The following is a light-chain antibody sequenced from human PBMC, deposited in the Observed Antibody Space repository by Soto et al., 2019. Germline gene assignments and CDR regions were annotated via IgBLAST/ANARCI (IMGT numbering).Light chain of an antibody. V-gene: IGKV1-39*01. CDR3: QQSYTTPPT. Sequence: DIQMTQSPSTLPASVGDRFTITCRSSQTISNYLNWYQQKPGKAPKLLIYAASSLQSGVPLRFSGSGSGTDFTLTITSLQPEDFATYYCQQSYTTPPTFGGGTKVDIK. CDR1: QTISNY. CDR2: AAS. J-gene: IGKJ4*01.